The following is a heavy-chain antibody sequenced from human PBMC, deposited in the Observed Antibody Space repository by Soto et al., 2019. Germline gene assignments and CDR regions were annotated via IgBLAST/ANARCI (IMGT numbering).Heavy chain of an antibody. CDR1: GASMTSYH. J-gene: IGHJ5*01. Sequence: QVQLQVSGPGLLRPSETLSLTCRVSGASMTSYHWTWIRQSPGKGLEWIGNVYYNGATTYNPSLRSRVAIAIDTSEKQFSLKLNSLTAADSATYFCARARQTVSFFDFWAQGALVAISS. D-gene: IGHD4-17*01. CDR3: ARARQTVSFFDF. V-gene: IGHV4-59*01. CDR2: VYYNGAT.